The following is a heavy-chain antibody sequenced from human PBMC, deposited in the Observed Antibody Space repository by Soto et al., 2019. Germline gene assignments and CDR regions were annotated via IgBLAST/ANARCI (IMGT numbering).Heavy chain of an antibody. CDR3: ARDIGSFAYGEGY. CDR1: GGSINSYW. CDR2: VYSSGTT. Sequence: SETLSLTCSVSGGSINSYWWSWIRQPAGKGLEWIGRVYSSGTTDYNPSLNSRATMSVEPSKNQFSLKLSSVTAADTAVYYCARDIGSFAYGEGYWGQGIQVTVSS. J-gene: IGHJ4*02. D-gene: IGHD3-10*01. V-gene: IGHV4-4*07.